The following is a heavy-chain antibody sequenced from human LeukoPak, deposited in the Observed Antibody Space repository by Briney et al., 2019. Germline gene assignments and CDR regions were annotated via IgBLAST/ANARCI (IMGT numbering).Heavy chain of an antibody. CDR3: ARAPGEYYYDSSGPSYYFDY. J-gene: IGHJ4*02. D-gene: IGHD3-22*01. V-gene: IGHV3-21*01. Sequence: PGGSLRLSCAVSGFTFSSYGMHWVRQAPGKGLEWVSSISSSSRYIYYADSVKGRFTISRDNAKNSLYLQMNSLRAEDTAVYYCARAPGEYYYDSSGPSYYFDYWGQGTLVTVSS. CDR1: GFTFSSYG. CDR2: ISSSSRYI.